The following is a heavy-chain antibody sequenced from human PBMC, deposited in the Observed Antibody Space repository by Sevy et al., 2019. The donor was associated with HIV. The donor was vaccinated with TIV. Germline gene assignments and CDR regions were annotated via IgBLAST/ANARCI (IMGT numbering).Heavy chain of an antibody. CDR2: ISASGVTT. D-gene: IGHD6-13*01. CDR3: ARGAAAGQYYFDY. Sequence: GGSLRLSCAASGFTFSNYAMSWVRQAPGKGLEWVSTISASGVTTYHADSVKGRFTVSRDNSENTLYLQMNSLRAEDTAVYYCARGAAAGQYYFDYWGQGTLVTVSS. CDR1: GFTFSNYA. J-gene: IGHJ4*02. V-gene: IGHV3-23*01.